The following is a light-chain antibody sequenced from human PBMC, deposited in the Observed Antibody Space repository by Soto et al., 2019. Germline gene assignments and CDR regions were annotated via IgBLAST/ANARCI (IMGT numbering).Light chain of an antibody. CDR2: DDN. Sequence: ELTQPPSVSVAPGQTARISCGGNNIGSKSVHWFQQKPGQAPVLVVYDDNDRPSGIPERFSGSNSGNTATLTISRVEAGDEADYYCQVWDSISDHFVFGTGTKLTVL. J-gene: IGLJ1*01. V-gene: IGLV3-21*02. CDR1: NIGSKS. CDR3: QVWDSISDHFV.